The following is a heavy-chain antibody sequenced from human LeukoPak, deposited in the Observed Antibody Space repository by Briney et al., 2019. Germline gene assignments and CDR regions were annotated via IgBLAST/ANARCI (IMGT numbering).Heavy chain of an antibody. CDR3: AREEDGVWGSRSEEDY. V-gene: IGHV4-39*02. CDR2: IYYSGST. CDR1: GGSISSSSYY. D-gene: IGHD7-27*01. J-gene: IGHJ4*02. Sequence: SETLSLTCTVSGGSISSSSYYWGWIRQPPGKGLEWIGSIYYSGSTYYNPSLKSRVTISVDTSKNQFSLKLSSVTAADTAVYYCAREEDGVWGSRSEEDYWGQGTLVTVSS.